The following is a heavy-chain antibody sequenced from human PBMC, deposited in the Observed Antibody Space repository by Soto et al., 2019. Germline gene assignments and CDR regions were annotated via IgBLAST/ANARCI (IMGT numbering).Heavy chain of an antibody. V-gene: IGHV1-3*01. J-gene: IGHJ4*02. CDR1: GYTFTSYA. CDR2: INAGNGNT. Sequence: GASVKVSCKASGYTFTSYAMHWVRQAPGQRLEWMGWINAGNGNTKYSQKFQGRVTITRDTSASTAYMELSSLRSEDTAVYYCAREGPWSKRFDHWGQGTLVTVSS. CDR3: AREGPWSKRFDH. D-gene: IGHD2-15*01.